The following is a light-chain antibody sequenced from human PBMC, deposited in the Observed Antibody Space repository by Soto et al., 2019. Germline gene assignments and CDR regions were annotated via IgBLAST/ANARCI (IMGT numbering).Light chain of an antibody. V-gene: IGLV1-47*01. CDR3: SSFAGNNNLV. CDR2: RNN. J-gene: IGLJ2*01. CDR1: SSNIGSNY. Sequence: QSVLTQPPSASGTPGQRVTISCSGSSSNIGSNYVYWYQQLPGTAPKLLIYRNNQRPSGVPDRFSGSKSGNTASLTVSGLQAEDEADYYCSSFAGNNNLVFGGGTQLTVL.